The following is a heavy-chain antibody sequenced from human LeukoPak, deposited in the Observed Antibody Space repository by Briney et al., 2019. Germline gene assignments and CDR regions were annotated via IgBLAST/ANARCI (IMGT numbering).Heavy chain of an antibody. CDR2: IWYDGSNK. CDR3: ARSYWNDHFDY. CDR1: GFSFSSYG. D-gene: IGHD1-1*01. J-gene: IGHJ4*02. Sequence: GGSLRLSCAASGFSFSSYGMHWVRQAPCEELEWVAAIWYDGSNKYYVDSVKGRLTISRDNSKNTLYLQMNSLRAEDTAVYYCARSYWNDHFDYWGQGTPVTVSS. V-gene: IGHV3-33*01.